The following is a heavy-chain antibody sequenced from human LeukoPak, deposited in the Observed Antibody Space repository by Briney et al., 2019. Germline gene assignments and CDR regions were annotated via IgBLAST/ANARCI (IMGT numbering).Heavy chain of an antibody. Sequence: SVKVSCKASGGTFSSYAISWVRQAPGQGLEWMGRIIPILGIANYAQKFQGRVTITADKSTSTAYMELSSLRSEDTAVYYCARVRGSSSWYDSDSYGMDVWGQGTTVTVSS. CDR3: ARVRGSSSWYDSDSYGMDV. CDR1: GGTFSSYA. CDR2: IIPILGIA. V-gene: IGHV1-69*04. D-gene: IGHD6-13*01. J-gene: IGHJ6*02.